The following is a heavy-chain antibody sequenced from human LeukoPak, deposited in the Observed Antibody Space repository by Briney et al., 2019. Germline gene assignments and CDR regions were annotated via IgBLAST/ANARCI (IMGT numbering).Heavy chain of an antibody. CDR1: GFTFSSYS. CDR3: AREAYYDSSGSDY. Sequence: TGGSLRLSCAASGFTFSSYSMNWARQAPGKGLEWVSSISSSSSYIYYADSVKGRFTISRDNAKNSLYLQMNSLRAEDTAVYYCAREAYYDSSGSDYWGQGTLVTVSS. CDR2: ISSSSSYI. V-gene: IGHV3-21*01. J-gene: IGHJ4*02. D-gene: IGHD3-22*01.